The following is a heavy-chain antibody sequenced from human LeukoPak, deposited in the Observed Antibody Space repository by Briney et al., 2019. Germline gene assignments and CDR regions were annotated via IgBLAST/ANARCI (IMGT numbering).Heavy chain of an antibody. V-gene: IGHV3-30*02. J-gene: IGHJ4*02. CDR3: AKSHSSSPKGYYFDY. D-gene: IGHD6-13*01. Sequence: GGSLRLSCAASGFTFSSYDMHWVRQAPGKGLEWVAFIRYVGSNKYYADSVKGRFTISRDNSKNTLYLQMNSLRAEDTAVYYCAKSHSSSPKGYYFDYWGQGTLVTVSS. CDR2: IRYVGSNK. CDR1: GFTFSSYD.